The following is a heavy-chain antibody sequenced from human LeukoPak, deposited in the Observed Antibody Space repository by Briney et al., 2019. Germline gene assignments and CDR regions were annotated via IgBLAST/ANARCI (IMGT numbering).Heavy chain of an antibody. Sequence: PGGSLRLSCAASGFAFNNYAMNWVRQAPGEGLEWVSAISGSGGSTFYIDSVKGRFTISRDNAKNSLYLQMNSLRDEDTAVYYCARDPQHSWFDPWGQGTLVTVSS. CDR1: GFAFNNYA. V-gene: IGHV3-23*01. CDR2: ISGSGGST. CDR3: ARDPQHSWFDP. J-gene: IGHJ5*02.